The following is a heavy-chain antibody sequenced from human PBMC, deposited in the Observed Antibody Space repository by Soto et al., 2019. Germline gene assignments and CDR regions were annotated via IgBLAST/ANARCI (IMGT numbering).Heavy chain of an antibody. Sequence: QVQLVQSGAEVKKPGSTVKVSCKASGGTFNSYAFSWERQAPGQGLEWVGGIIPMFGTVNYAQKFQGRVTITADKSTSTAYMELSSMRPDDTAVYYCARVPGTNYYYGMDVWGKGTTVTV. CDR2: IIPMFGTV. D-gene: IGHD1-1*01. J-gene: IGHJ6*04. V-gene: IGHV1-69*06. CDR1: GGTFNSYA. CDR3: ARVPGTNYYYGMDV.